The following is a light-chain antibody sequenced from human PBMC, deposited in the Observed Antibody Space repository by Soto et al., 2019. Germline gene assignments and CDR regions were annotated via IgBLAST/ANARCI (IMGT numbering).Light chain of an antibody. Sequence: EIVMTQSPATLSVSPGERATLSCRASQSVSSNLAWYQQKPGQAPRLLIYGASTRATGIPARFSGSGSGTEFTLTIRRLQSEDFASYYCQQYNNWTPYTFGQGTKLEIK. CDR2: GAS. J-gene: IGKJ2*01. CDR1: QSVSSN. CDR3: QQYNNWTPYT. V-gene: IGKV3-15*01.